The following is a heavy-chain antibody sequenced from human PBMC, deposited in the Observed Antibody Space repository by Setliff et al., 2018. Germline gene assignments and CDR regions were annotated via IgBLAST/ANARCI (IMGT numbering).Heavy chain of an antibody. V-gene: IGHV1-69*06. CDR1: GGTFSGYA. Sequence: SVKVSCKASGGTFSGYAFSWVRQAPGQGLEWIGGINPIFETAHYAEKFRDRVTITADKSTTTVHMELSSLTSEDSAVYFCARDSVTLGQLERRGGWHYYGMDVWGQGTTVTVSS. CDR2: INPIFETA. CDR3: ARDSVTLGQLERRGGWHYYGMDV. D-gene: IGHD1-1*01. J-gene: IGHJ6*02.